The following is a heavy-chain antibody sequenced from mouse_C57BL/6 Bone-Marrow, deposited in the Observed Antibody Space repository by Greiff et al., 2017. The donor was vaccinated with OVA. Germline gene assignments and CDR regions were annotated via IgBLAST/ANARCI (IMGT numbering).Heavy chain of an antibody. CDR2: ISSGGSYT. CDR1: GFTFSSYG. D-gene: IGHD1-1*01. J-gene: IGHJ3*01. CDR3: ARGIYYYNWGFAY. V-gene: IGHV5-6*01. Sequence: EVQRVESGGDLVKPGGSLKLSCAASGFTFSSYGMSWVRQTPDKRLEWVATISSGGSYTYYPDSVKGRFTISRDNAKNTLYLQMSSLKSEDTAMYYCARGIYYYNWGFAYWGQGTLVTVSA.